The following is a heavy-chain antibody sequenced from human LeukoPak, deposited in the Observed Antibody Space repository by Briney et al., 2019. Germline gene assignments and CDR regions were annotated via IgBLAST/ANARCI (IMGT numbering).Heavy chain of an antibody. J-gene: IGHJ4*02. CDR3: ARYYDSSGPGVDYFDY. CDR2: IYHSGST. V-gene: IGHV4-59*12. CDR1: GGSISSYY. D-gene: IGHD3-22*01. Sequence: PSETLSLTCTVSGGSISSYYWSWIRQPPGKGLEWIGYIYHSGSTYYNPSLKSRVTISVDRSKNQFSLKLSSVTAADTAVYYCARYYDSSGPGVDYFDYWGQGTLVTVSS.